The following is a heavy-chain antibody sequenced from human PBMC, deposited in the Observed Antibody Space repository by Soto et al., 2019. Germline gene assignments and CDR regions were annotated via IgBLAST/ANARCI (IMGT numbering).Heavy chain of an antibody. Sequence: EVQLLQSGGGFVQPGGSLRLSCEASGFPFSNYAMSWVRQAPGKGLEWVSTISGSGSSRYTADSVRGRFIISRDNSRNTLSLQMNGLRAEDTAIYYCVKYYMVTTSYYYFYGLDVWGQGTAVAVSS. CDR3: VKYYMVTTSYYYFYGLDV. J-gene: IGHJ6*02. D-gene: IGHD2-21*02. CDR2: ISGSGSSR. CDR1: GFPFSNYA. V-gene: IGHV3-23*01.